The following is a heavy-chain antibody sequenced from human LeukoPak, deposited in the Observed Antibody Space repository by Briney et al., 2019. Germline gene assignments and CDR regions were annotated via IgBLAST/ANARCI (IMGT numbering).Heavy chain of an antibody. CDR2: ISSSGSTI. CDR1: GFTFSSYE. Sequence: GGSLRLSCAASGFTFSSYEMNWVRQAPGKGLEWVSYISSSGSTIYYADSVKGRFTISRDNAKNSLYLQMNSLRAEDTAVYYCARDPSDGINVWGQGTTVTVSS. D-gene: IGHD6-6*01. V-gene: IGHV3-48*03. CDR3: ARDPSDGINV. J-gene: IGHJ6*02.